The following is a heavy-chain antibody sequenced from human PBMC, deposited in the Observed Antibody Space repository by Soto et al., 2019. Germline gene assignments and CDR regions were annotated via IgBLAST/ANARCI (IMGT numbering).Heavy chain of an antibody. CDR3: ARGITLPTPLDY. J-gene: IGHJ4*02. CDR1: GYTFTSYA. V-gene: IGHV1-3*01. CDR2: INAGNGNT. Sequence: ASVKVSCKASGYTFTSYAMHWVRQAPGQRLEWMGWINAGNGNTKYSQKSQGRVTITRDTSASTAYMELSSLRSEDTAVYYCARGITLPTPLDYWGQRTLVTVSS. D-gene: IGHD1-20*01.